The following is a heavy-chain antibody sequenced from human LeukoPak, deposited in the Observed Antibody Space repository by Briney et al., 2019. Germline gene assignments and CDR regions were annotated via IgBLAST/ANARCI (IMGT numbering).Heavy chain of an antibody. V-gene: IGHV4-34*01. CDR3: ARGPRCSGGSCYSRKNYYYMDV. Sequence: PGGSLRLSCVASGFTFRDFWMHWVRQLPGKGLEWIGEINHSGSTNYNPSLKSRVTISVDTSKNQFSLKLSSVTAADTAVYYCARGPRCSGGSCYSRKNYYYMDVWGKGTTVTVSS. D-gene: IGHD2-15*01. CDR1: GFTFRDFW. J-gene: IGHJ6*03. CDR2: INHSGST.